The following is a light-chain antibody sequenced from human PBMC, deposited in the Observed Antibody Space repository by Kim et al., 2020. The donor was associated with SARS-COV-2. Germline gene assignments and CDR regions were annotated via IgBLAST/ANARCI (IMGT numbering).Light chain of an antibody. V-gene: IGKV1D-13*01. J-gene: IGKJ2*01. Sequence: SASVGDRVTITCRASQGISSALAWYQKKPGKAPKLLIYDASSLESGVPSRFSGSGSGTDFTLTISSLQPEDFATYYCQQFNNYPYTFGQGTKLEI. CDR2: DAS. CDR3: QQFNNYPYT. CDR1: QGISSA.